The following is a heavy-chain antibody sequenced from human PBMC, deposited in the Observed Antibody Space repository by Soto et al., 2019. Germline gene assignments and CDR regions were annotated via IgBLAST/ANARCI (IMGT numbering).Heavy chain of an antibody. Sequence: VQLVESGGGLVQPGGSLRLSCAASGFTFSTYAMHWVRQAPGKGLEWVAGASYDGNDKDYADSVKGRFTISRDNSKNTLYLQMSSLRVDDTAVYYCARGVGNNWNYIWFDPWGQGTLVTVSS. D-gene: IGHD1-1*01. V-gene: IGHV3-30*03. J-gene: IGHJ5*02. CDR1: GFTFSTYA. CDR3: ARGVGNNWNYIWFDP. CDR2: ASYDGNDK.